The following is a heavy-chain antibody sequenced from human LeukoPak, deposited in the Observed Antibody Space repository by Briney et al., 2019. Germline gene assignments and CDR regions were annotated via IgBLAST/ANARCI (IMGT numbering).Heavy chain of an antibody. V-gene: IGHV3-30*18. CDR1: GFTFSSYG. Sequence: GGSLRLSCAASGFTFSSYGMHWVRQAPGKGLEWVAVISYDGSNKYYADSVKGRFTISRDNSENTLYLQMNSLRAEDTAVYYCAKLLYEFDYWGQGTLVTVSS. CDR3: AKLLYEFDY. CDR2: ISYDGSNK. D-gene: IGHD3-16*01. J-gene: IGHJ4*02.